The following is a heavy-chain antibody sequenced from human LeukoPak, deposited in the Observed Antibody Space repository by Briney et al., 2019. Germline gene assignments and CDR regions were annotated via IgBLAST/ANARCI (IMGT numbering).Heavy chain of an antibody. CDR3: AKDCSSTSCYSFDY. Sequence: GGSLRLSCAASGFTFSSYGMHWVRQAPGKGLEWVAFIRYDGSNKYYADSVKGRFTISRDNSKNTLYLQMNSLRAEDTAVYYCAKDCSSTSCYSFDYWGQGTLVTVSS. CDR1: GFTFSSYG. V-gene: IGHV3-30*02. D-gene: IGHD2-2*01. J-gene: IGHJ4*02. CDR2: IRYDGSNK.